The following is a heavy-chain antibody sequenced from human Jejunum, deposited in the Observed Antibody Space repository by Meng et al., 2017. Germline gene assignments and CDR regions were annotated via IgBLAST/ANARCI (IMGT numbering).Heavy chain of an antibody. J-gene: IGHJ4*02. Sequence: GESLKISCAASGFIFSHYAMHWVRQAPGKGLEWVAGISSDGSDIKYSDSVKGRFTISRDNFASTLYLQMNSLRPEDRASYLCARSTYFYGSGSEHYWGQGMLVTVSS. D-gene: IGHD3-10*01. CDR3: ARSTYFYGSGSEHY. V-gene: IGHV3-30*04. CDR1: GFIFSHYA. CDR2: ISSDGSDI.